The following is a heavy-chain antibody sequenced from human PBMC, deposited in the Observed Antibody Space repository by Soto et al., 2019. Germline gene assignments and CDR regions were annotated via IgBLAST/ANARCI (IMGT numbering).Heavy chain of an antibody. Sequence: QVQLVQSGAEVKKPGSSVKVSCKASGGTFSSYTISWVRQAPGQGLEWMGRIIPILGIANYAQKFQGRVTITADKSTSTAYMELSSLRSEDTAVYYCASVWTTVTMEEYYGMDVWGQGTTVTVSS. CDR3: ASVWTTVTMEEYYGMDV. D-gene: IGHD4-17*01. CDR1: GGTFSSYT. CDR2: IIPILGIA. J-gene: IGHJ6*02. V-gene: IGHV1-69*02.